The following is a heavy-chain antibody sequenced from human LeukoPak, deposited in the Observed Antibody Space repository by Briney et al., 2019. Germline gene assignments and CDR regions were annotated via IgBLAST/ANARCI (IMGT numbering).Heavy chain of an antibody. Sequence: PGGSLRLSCAASGFTFSGFAMSWVRRTPGKGLEWVSGISGSGDNTLYADSVKGRFTISRDNSKNTLYLEMNSLRAEDTAVYYCARRMENFWFDPWGQGTLVTVSS. J-gene: IGHJ5*02. CDR2: ISGSGDNT. D-gene: IGHD2-8*01. V-gene: IGHV3-23*01. CDR3: ARRMENFWFDP. CDR1: GFTFSGFA.